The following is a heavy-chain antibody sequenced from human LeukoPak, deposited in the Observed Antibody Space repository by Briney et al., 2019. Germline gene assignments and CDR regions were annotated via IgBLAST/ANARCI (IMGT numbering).Heavy chain of an antibody. CDR3: ARDARGYSYIDY. CDR1: GGSISSYY. J-gene: IGHJ4*02. V-gene: IGHV4-59*13. Sequence: SETLSLTCTVSGGSISSYYWSWIRQPPVKGLEWIAYIYYSGSTNYNPSLKSRVTISVDTSKNQFSLKLSSVTAADTAVYYRARDARGYSYIDYWGQGTLVTVSS. CDR2: IYYSGST. D-gene: IGHD5-18*01.